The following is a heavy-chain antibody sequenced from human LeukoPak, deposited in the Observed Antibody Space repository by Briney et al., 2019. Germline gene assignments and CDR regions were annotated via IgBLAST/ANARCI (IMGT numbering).Heavy chain of an antibody. J-gene: IGHJ4*02. CDR2: IHYTGTT. D-gene: IGHD3-22*01. V-gene: IGHV4-59*08. CDR3: SSLLSSGLPKY. CDR1: GGSISSYY. Sequence: PSETLSLTCTVSGGSISSYYWSWIRQSPGKGLEWIAYIHYTGTTNYNPSLKSRVTISPDASKNQFSLKLSSVTAADTAVYYCSSLLSSGLPKYWGQGALVTVSS.